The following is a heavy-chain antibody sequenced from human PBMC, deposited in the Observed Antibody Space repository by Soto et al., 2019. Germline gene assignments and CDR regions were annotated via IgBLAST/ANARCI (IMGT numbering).Heavy chain of an antibody. CDR1: GYTFTSYV. CDR3: AREPNYFDY. J-gene: IGHJ4*02. Sequence: QVQLVQSGAEVKKPGASVKVSCKASGYTFTSYVIICVRQAPGQGLECMGCMSSYNGNTKYAQKLQGRVTMTTDTSTSTAYMELRSLRSDDTAVYYCAREPNYFDYWGQGTLVTVSS. V-gene: IGHV1-18*01. CDR2: MSSYNGNT.